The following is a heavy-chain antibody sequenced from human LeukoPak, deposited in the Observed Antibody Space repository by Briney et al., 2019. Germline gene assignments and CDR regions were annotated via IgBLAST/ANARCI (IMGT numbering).Heavy chain of an antibody. CDR2: IYYCGST. J-gene: IGHJ4*02. D-gene: IGHD6-6*01. CDR1: GGSISSGGYY. V-gene: IGHV4-31*03. CDR3: ARVDGSSANYYFDY. Sequence: PSETLSLTCTVSGGSISSGGYYWSWIRQHPGKGLEWIGYIYYCGSTYYNPSLKSRVTISVDTSKNQFSLKLSSVTAADTAVCYCARVDGSSANYYFDYWGQGTLVTVSS.